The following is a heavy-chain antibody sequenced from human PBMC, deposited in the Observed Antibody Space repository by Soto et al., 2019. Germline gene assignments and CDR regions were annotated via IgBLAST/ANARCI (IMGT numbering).Heavy chain of an antibody. D-gene: IGHD3-9*01. CDR3: ARQGNYDILTDYYYYYGMDV. V-gene: IGHV4-39*01. J-gene: IGHJ6*02. CDR1: GGSISSSSYY. Sequence: SETLSLTCTVSGGSISSSSYYWGWIRQPPGKGLEWIGSIYYSGSTYYNPSLKSRVTISVDTPKNQFSLKLSSVTAADTAVYYCARQGNYDILTDYYYYYGMDVWGQGTAVTVS. CDR2: IYYSGST.